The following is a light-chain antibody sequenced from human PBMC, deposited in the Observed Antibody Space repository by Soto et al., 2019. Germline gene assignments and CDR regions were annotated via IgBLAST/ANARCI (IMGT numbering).Light chain of an antibody. CDR1: QGIGNS. CDR2: SAS. V-gene: IGKV1-27*01. Sequence: IQITQSPSSLSSSVGDIVIITCRASQGIGNSLAWYQQKAGRVPKLLMHSASTLLSGVPSRFSGSGSGTDFTLTISSLQPEDVATYYCQKYDSAPWTFGQGTKVEIK. CDR3: QKYDSAPWT. J-gene: IGKJ1*01.